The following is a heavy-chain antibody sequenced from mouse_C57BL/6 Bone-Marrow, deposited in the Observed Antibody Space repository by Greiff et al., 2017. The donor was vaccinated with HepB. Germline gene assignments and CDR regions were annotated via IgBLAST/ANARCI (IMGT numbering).Heavy chain of an antibody. D-gene: IGHD2-3*01. V-gene: IGHV5-6*01. CDR1: GFTFSSYG. J-gene: IGHJ3*01. CDR2: ISSGGSYT. CDR3: ARVDGYYRSWFAY. Sequence: VESGGDLVKPGGSLKLSCAASGFTFSSYGMSWVRQTPDKRLEWVATISSGGSYTYYPDSVKGRFTISRDNAKNTLYLQMSSLKSEDTAMYYCARVDGYYRSWFAYWGQGTLVTVSA.